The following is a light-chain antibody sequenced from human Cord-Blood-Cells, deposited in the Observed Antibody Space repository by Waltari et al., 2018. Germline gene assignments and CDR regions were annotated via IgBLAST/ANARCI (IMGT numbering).Light chain of an antibody. Sequence: DILMTQSPSTLSASVGDRVTITCRASQSISSWLAWYQQKPGKAPKLLIYDASSLESGVPSRFSGSGSGTEFTLTISSLQPDDFATYYCQQYNSYSWTFGQGP. V-gene: IGKV1-5*01. CDR1: QSISSW. J-gene: IGKJ1*01. CDR2: DAS. CDR3: QQYNSYSWT.